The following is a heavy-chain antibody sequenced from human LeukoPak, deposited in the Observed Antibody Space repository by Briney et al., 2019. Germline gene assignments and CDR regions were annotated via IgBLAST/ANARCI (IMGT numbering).Heavy chain of an antibody. CDR1: GGSFSGYY. Sequence: SETLSLTCAVYGGSFSGYYWSWIRQPPGKGLEWIGSIYYSGSTYYNPSLKSRVTISVDTSKNQFSLKLSSVTAADTAVYYCARHVGGYYDSTRYDAFDIWGQGTMVTVSS. D-gene: IGHD3-22*01. CDR2: IYYSGST. V-gene: IGHV4-34*01. J-gene: IGHJ3*02. CDR3: ARHVGGYYDSTRYDAFDI.